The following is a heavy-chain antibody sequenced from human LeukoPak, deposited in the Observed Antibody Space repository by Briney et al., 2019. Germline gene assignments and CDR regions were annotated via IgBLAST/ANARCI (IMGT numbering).Heavy chain of an antibody. CDR1: GVSISGHY. CDR2: ISHSGDT. J-gene: IGHJ4*02. D-gene: IGHD6-19*01. Sequence: KPSETLSLTCSVSGVSISGHYWSWIRLPPGKGLEWIGYISHSGDTRYSPSLKSRVTISLDTSKNQFSLTLNSVTAADTAVYYCARQPLSGWDFDYWGQGTLVTVSS. CDR3: ARQPLSGWDFDY. V-gene: IGHV4-59*08.